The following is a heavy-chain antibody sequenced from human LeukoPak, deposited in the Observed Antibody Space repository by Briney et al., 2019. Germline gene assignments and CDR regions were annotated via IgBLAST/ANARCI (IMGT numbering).Heavy chain of an antibody. CDR1: GFTFSSYA. CDR3: ARDQGYSGYGLFDY. Sequence: GGSLRLSCAASGFTFSSYAMHWVRQAPGKGLEWVAVTSYDGSNKYYADSVKGRFTISRDNTKNTLYLQMNSLRAEDTAVYYCARDQGYSGYGLFDYWGQGTLVTVSS. D-gene: IGHD5-12*01. CDR2: TSYDGSNK. J-gene: IGHJ4*02. V-gene: IGHV3-30*04.